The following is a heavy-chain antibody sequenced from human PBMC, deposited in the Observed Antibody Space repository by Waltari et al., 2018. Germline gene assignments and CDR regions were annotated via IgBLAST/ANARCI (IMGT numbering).Heavy chain of an antibody. V-gene: IGHV4-39*07. D-gene: IGHD2-8*01. CDR3: GRDLMVVTLPPFDY. Sequence: QLQLQESGPGLVKPSETLSLTCTVSGGSISSSSYYWGWIRQPPGKGLEWIGSIYYSGSTYYNPSLKSRVTISVDTSKNQFSLKLSSMTAADTAVYYCGRDLMVVTLPPFDYWGQGTLVTVSS. J-gene: IGHJ4*02. CDR1: GGSISSSSYY. CDR2: IYYSGST.